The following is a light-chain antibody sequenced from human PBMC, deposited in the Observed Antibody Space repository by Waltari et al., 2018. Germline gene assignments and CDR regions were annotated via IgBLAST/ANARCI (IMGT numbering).Light chain of an antibody. CDR3: QVWDTSRDHVV. CDR2: DDG. J-gene: IGLJ2*01. CDR1: SIGSYS. Sequence: SYILSQPPSVSVAPGQTARISCGGNSIGSYSVHWYRQHPGQAPILVVYDDGDRPSGIPERLSGSNSGNTATLTISRVEAGDEAAYYCQVWDTSRDHVVFGGGTKLTVL. V-gene: IGLV3-21*02.